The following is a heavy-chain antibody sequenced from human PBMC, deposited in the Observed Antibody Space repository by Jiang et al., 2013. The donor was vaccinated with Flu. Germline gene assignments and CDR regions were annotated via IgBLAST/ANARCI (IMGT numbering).Heavy chain of an antibody. D-gene: IGHD1-26*01. Sequence: GSLRLSCAASGFTFSSYEMNWVRQAPGKGLEWVSYISSSGSTIYYADSVKGRFTISRDNAKNSLYLQMNSLRAEDTAVYYCARRVGVLKGDAFDIWGQGTMVTVSS. CDR2: ISSSGSTI. CDR1: GFTFSSYE. V-gene: IGHV3-48*03. CDR3: ARRVGVLKGDAFDI. J-gene: IGHJ3*02.